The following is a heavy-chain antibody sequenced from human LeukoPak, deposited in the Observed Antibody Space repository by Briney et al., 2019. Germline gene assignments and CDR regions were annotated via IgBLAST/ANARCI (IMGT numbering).Heavy chain of an antibody. CDR3: ARGPYYDFWSGYSSYYYYYMDV. Sequence: ASVKVSCKASGYTCTSYDINWVRQATGQGLEWIGWMNPNSGNTGYAQKFQGRVTMTRNTSISTAYMELSSLRSEDTAVYSCARGPYYDFWSGYSSYYYYYMDVWGKGTTVTVSS. J-gene: IGHJ6*03. CDR2: MNPNSGNT. CDR1: GYTCTSYD. D-gene: IGHD3-3*01. V-gene: IGHV1-8*01.